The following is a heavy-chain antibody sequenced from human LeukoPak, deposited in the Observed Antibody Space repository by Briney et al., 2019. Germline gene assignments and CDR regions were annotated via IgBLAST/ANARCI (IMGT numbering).Heavy chain of an antibody. Sequence: PGGFLRLSCAASGFTFSSYTMSWVRQAPGKGLEWVSYISSSGGTIYYADSVKGRFTISRNNAKNSLYLQMDSLRAEDTAVYYCARGYGYTFDYWGQGTLVTVSS. CDR1: GFTFSSYT. J-gene: IGHJ4*02. D-gene: IGHD5-24*01. V-gene: IGHV3-48*01. CDR2: ISSSGGTI. CDR3: ARGYGYTFDY.